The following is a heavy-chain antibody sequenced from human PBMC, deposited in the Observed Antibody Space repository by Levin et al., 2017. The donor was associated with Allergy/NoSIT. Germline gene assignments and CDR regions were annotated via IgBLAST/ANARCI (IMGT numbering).Heavy chain of an antibody. Sequence: GGSLRLSCAASGFTFSNYAMHWVRQAPGKGLGWVALISYDGGNKYYADSVKGRFTISRDNSKNTLYLQMNSLRAEDTAVYYCARAKLGPDVFDIWGQGTMVTVSS. CDR2: ISYDGGNK. V-gene: IGHV3-30-3*01. J-gene: IGHJ3*02. CDR1: GFTFSNYA. CDR3: ARAKLGPDVFDI. D-gene: IGHD7-27*01.